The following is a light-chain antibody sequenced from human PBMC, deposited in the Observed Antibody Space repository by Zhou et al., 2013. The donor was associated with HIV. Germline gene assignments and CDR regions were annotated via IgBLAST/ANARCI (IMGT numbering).Light chain of an antibody. CDR1: QSISTY. CDR2: AAS. CDR3: QQSYNAPYS. V-gene: IGKV1-39*01. Sequence: DIQMTQSPSSLSASVGDRVTITCRASQSISTYLNWYQQKPGKAPKLLVYAASTLQSGVPSRFSGSGSGTDFTLTINSLQPEDFATYYCQQSYNAPYSFGQGTKLHIK. J-gene: IGKJ2*03.